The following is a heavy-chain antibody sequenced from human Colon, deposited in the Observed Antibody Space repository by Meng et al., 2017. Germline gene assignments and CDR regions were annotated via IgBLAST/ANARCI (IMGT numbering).Heavy chain of an antibody. D-gene: IGHD3-10*02. V-gene: IGHV6-1*01. CDR1: GESVSGTSST. Sequence: VQLQASVAGPVTPAQNLSPPCDLSGESVSGTSSTWDCIRLSQSTGLEWLGRRYYSSKYDDAYALYVKKRITINPDTSKNQFYLQLNSVTPEDTAIYYYARDWGDVRGGFDFWGQGTLVTVSS. CDR3: ARDWGDVRGGFDF. J-gene: IGHJ4*02. CDR2: RYYSSKYDD.